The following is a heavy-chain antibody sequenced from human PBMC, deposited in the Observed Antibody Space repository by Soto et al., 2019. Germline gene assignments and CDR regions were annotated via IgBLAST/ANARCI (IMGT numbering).Heavy chain of an antibody. CDR1: GFTVSNNY. Sequence: EVQLVESGGGLIQPGGSLRLSCAVSGFTVSNNYMSWVRQAPGKGLEGVSVIYSGGYTAYGDSVKGRFTISRDNSKNTLCLQIKGLGAAGPCVFCWGSKAGGGGSWGQGTLVTVSS. CDR2: IYSGGYT. J-gene: IGHJ5*02. CDR3: GSKAGGGGS. V-gene: IGHV3-53*01. D-gene: IGHD3-10*01.